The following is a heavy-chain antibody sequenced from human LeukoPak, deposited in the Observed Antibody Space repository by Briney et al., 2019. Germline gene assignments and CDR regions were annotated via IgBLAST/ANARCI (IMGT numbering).Heavy chain of an antibody. D-gene: IGHD5-18*01. J-gene: IGHJ6*02. Sequence: GASVKVSCKASGYTFTGYYMHWVRQAPGQGLEGMGWINPNSGGTNYAQKFQGRVTMTRDTSISTAYMELSRLRSDDTAVYYCARDGYRWNYYYYGMDVWGQGTTVTVSS. CDR3: ARDGYRWNYYYYGMDV. V-gene: IGHV1-2*02. CDR1: GYTFTGYY. CDR2: INPNSGGT.